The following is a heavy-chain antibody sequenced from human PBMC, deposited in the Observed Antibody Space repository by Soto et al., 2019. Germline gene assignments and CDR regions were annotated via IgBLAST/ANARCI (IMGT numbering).Heavy chain of an antibody. CDR3: SRVPGP. V-gene: IGHV4-59*12. Sequence: SETLSLTCTVSGDSISSYYWSWIRQPPGKGLEWIGYVHYSGSTNYNPSLKGRVIISLDTSKNQFSLNLSSVTAADTAVYYCSRVPGPWGQGTLVTVSS. CDR1: GDSISSYY. J-gene: IGHJ5*02. CDR2: VHYSGST.